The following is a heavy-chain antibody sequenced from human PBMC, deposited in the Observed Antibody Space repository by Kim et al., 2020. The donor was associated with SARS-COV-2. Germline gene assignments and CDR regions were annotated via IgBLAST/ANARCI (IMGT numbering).Heavy chain of an antibody. D-gene: IGHD3-10*01. V-gene: IGHV4-59*01. CDR2: ST. Sequence: STNYNPSRKSRVTISVDTPKNQFSRKLSSVTAADTAVYYCAREGVRGVSNWGQGTLVTVSS. CDR3: AREGVRGVSN. J-gene: IGHJ4*02.